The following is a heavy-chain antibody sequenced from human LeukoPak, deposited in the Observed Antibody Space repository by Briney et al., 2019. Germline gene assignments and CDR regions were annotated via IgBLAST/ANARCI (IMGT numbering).Heavy chain of an antibody. CDR2: IIPIFGIA. D-gene: IGHD2-2*01. J-gene: IGHJ5*02. CDR3: AREYCSSTSCYRWFDP. V-gene: IGHV1-69*04. CDR1: GGTFSSYA. Sequence: SVKVSCKASGGTFSSYAISWVRQAPGQGLEWMGRIIPIFGIANYARKFQGRVTITADKSTSTAYMELSSLRSEDTAVYYCAREYCSSTSCYRWFDPWGQGTLVTVSS.